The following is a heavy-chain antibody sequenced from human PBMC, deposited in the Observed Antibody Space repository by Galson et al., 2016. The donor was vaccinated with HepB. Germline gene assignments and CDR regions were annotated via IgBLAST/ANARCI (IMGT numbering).Heavy chain of an antibody. Sequence: SLRLSCAASGFTFSDYYMSWIRQAPGKGLEWVSWISSSSSYTNNADSVKGRFTISRDNFKNTLYLQMNSLRPEDTAVYYCARGWEYCSGGGCYGMDVWGQGTTVTVSS. CDR2: ISSSSSYT. D-gene: IGHD2-15*01. V-gene: IGHV3-11*06. CDR3: ARGWEYCSGGGCYGMDV. J-gene: IGHJ6*02. CDR1: GFTFSDYY.